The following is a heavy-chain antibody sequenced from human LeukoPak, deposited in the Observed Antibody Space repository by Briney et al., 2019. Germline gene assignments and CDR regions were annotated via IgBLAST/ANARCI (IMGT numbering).Heavy chain of an antibody. CDR3: ARHPYGLVREAYFDP. V-gene: IGHV4-38-2*01. CDR1: GGSISNDYC. CDR2: VYPSGDT. J-gene: IGHJ5*02. Sequence: SETLSLTCAVFGGSISNDYCWAWFRQPPGKGLEWMGSVYPSGDTNYNPSLKSRVTMTMDTSKNQFSLKVTSVTAADTAIYYCARHPYGLVREAYFDPWGQGTLVTVSS. D-gene: IGHD6-19*01.